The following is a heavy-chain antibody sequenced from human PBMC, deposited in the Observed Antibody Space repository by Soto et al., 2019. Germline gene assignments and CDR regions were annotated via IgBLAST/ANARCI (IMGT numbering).Heavy chain of an antibody. Sequence: SETLSLTCTVSGGSISSYYWSWIRQPPGKGLEWIGYIYYSGSTNYNPSLKSRVTISVDTSKNQFSLKLSSVTAADTAVYYCARGLPYCTNGVCYTVDYYGMDVWGQGTTVTVSS. D-gene: IGHD2-8*01. CDR3: ARGLPYCTNGVCYTVDYYGMDV. CDR1: GGSISSYY. J-gene: IGHJ6*02. CDR2: IYYSGST. V-gene: IGHV4-59*01.